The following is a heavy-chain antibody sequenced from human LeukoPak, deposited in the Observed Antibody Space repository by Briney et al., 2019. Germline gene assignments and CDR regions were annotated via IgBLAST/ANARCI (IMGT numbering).Heavy chain of an antibody. J-gene: IGHJ4*02. V-gene: IGHV3-30-3*01. CDR1: GFTFSSYA. CDR3: AKDLRFGELKPSNFDS. CDR2: VSYNGNNK. Sequence: GGSLRLSCGASGFTFSSYAMSWVRQAPGKGLEWVAAVSYNGNNKYYTDSVKGRFTISRDNSKNTLYLQVNSLRPEDTAVYYCAKDLRFGELKPSNFDSWGQGTLVTVSS. D-gene: IGHD3-10*01.